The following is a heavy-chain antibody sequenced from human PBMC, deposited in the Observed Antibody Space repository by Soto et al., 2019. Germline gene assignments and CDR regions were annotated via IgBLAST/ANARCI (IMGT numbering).Heavy chain of an antibody. D-gene: IGHD6-13*01. CDR1: GFTFSSYS. CDR2: ITSSGTTV. J-gene: IGHJ4*02. Sequence: EVHLVESGGGLVQPGGSLRLSCAASGFTFSSYSLNWVRQAPGKGLEGVSYITSSGTTVYYADSVRGRFTISRDNAKNSLYLQMNIRSDDDTAVYYCARGSSNWAYYFDFWGQGTLVTVSS. V-gene: IGHV3-48*02. CDR3: ARGSSNWAYYFDF.